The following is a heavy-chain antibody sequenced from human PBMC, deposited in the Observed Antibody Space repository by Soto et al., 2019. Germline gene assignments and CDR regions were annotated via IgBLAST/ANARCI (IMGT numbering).Heavy chain of an antibody. CDR2: ISAYNGNT. J-gene: IGHJ5*02. D-gene: IGHD3-9*01. V-gene: IGHV1-18*04. Sequence: AAVKFSCTASGYTFTSYGISWVRQAPGQGLEWMGWISAYNGNTNYAQKLQGRVTMTTDTSTSTAYMELRSLRSDDTAVYYCARSYDIFPIWFDPWGQGTLVTVSS. CDR1: GYTFTSYG. CDR3: ARSYDIFPIWFDP.